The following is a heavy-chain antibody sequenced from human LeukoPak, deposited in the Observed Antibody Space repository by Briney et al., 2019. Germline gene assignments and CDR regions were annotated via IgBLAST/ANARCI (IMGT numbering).Heavy chain of an antibody. CDR2: IYYSGST. CDR3: AREGYDSSGYFPGH. D-gene: IGHD3-22*01. CDR1: GGSISSYY. Sequence: SETLSLTCTVSGGSISSYYWSWIRQPPGKGLEWIGYIYYSGSTNYNPSLKSRVTISVDTSKNQFSLKLSSVTAADTAVYYCAREGYDSSGYFPGHWGQGTLVTVSS. J-gene: IGHJ4*02. V-gene: IGHV4-59*01.